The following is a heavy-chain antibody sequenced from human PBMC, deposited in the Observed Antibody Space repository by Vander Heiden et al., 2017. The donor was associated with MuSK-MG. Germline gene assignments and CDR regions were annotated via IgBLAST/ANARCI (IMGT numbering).Heavy chain of an antibody. J-gene: IGHJ3*02. V-gene: IGHV1-69*06. D-gene: IGHD1-26*01. Sequence: QVQLVQSGAEVKKPGSSVKVSCKASEGTFSTYAISWVRQAPGQGLEWMGGIIPIFGTANYAQKFQGRVTITADKSTSTAYMELSSLRSEDTAVYYCARNQGGSDLGPAAFDIRGQGTMVAVSS. CDR1: EGTFSTYA. CDR2: IIPIFGTA. CDR3: ARNQGGSDLGPAAFDI.